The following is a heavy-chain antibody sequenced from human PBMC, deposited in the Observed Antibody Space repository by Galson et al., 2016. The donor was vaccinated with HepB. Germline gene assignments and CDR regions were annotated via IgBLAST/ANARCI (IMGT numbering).Heavy chain of an antibody. J-gene: IGHJ3*01. D-gene: IGHD6-19*01. V-gene: IGHV3-7*01. CDR2: TNQDGSGK. CDR3: VSGYTSGI. Sequence: SLRLSCAASGFTFSAYWMAWIRQAPGKGLELVANTNQDGSGKHYVDSAKGRFTVSRDNAKNSVFLDMNSLRAEDTAVYYCVSGYTSGIWGQGTTVTVSS. CDR1: GFTFSAYW.